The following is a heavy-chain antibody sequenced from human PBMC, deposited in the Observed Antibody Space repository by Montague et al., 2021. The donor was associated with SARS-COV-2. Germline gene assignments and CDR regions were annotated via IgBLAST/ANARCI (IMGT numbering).Heavy chain of an antibody. D-gene: IGHD6-13*01. J-gene: IGHJ4*02. CDR1: GDSIISYY. Sequence: SETLSLTCTVSGDSIISYYWRWHSYAPETEHECIGHINHSENTHYNPSLQSRVTLPKDTSKNQFSLRLTSVTAADTAMYFCARAPIYRSSWYAHFDYWGQGTLVTVSS. CDR3: ARAPIYRSSWYAHFDY. CDR2: INHSENT. V-gene: IGHV4-59*01.